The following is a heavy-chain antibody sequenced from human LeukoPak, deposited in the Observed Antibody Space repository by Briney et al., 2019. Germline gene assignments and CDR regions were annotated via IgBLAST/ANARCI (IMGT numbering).Heavy chain of an antibody. V-gene: IGHV4-39*01. J-gene: IGHJ4*02. Sequence: PSETLSLTCTVSGGSIGSSSYYWGWIRQPPGEGLEWIGSIYYSGNTYYNPSLKSRVTISVDTSKNQFSLKLSSVTAADTAVYYCASRVRWNYYCAYWAQRTLVTVSS. CDR3: ASRVRWNYYCAY. CDR2: IYYSGNT. D-gene: IGHD1-1*01. CDR1: GGSIGSSSYY.